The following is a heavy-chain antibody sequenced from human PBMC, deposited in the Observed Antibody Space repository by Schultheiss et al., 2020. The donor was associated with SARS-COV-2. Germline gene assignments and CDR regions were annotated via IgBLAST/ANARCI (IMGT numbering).Heavy chain of an antibody. D-gene: IGHD4-23*01. CDR1: GGSIRSGGYS. CDR3: AGGMTTVALDAFDI. V-gene: IGHV4-30-2*01. J-gene: IGHJ3*02. Sequence: SQTLSLTCAVSGGSIRSGGYSWSWIRQPPGKGLEWIGYIYHSGSTYYNPSLKSRVTISVDRSQNQFSLKLSSVTAADTAVYYCAGGMTTVALDAFDIWGQGKRVSAS. CDR2: IYHSGST.